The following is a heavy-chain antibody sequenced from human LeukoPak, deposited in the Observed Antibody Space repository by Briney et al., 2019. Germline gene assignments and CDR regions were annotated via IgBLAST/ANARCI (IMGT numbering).Heavy chain of an antibody. J-gene: IGHJ6*03. D-gene: IGHD1-26*01. CDR3: ARQWEPRRMGHYYYYMDV. CDR2: TNPKNGAT. Sequence: ASVTVSCKASGYTFTDYYMHWVRQAPGQGLEWMGWTNPKNGATNYAQKFQGRVTMTRDTSISTAYMEVSRLGSDDTAVYYCARQWEPRRMGHYYYYMDVWGKGTTVTVSS. CDR1: GYTFTDYY. V-gene: IGHV1-2*02.